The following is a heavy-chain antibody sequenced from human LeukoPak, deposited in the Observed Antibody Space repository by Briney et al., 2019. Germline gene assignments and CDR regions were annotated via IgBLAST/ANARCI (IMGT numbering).Heavy chain of an antibody. D-gene: IGHD3-16*01. CDR1: GFTFSNAW. V-gene: IGHV3-30*18. CDR2: ILYDGSNK. Sequence: SGGSLRLSCAASGFTFSNAWMSWVRQAPGKGLEWVAVILYDGSNKFYADSVKGRFTISRDNSKNTLYMQMNSLRAEDTAVYYCAKDHYDYIRGTYEFDYWGQGTLVTVSS. J-gene: IGHJ4*02. CDR3: AKDHYDYIRGTYEFDY.